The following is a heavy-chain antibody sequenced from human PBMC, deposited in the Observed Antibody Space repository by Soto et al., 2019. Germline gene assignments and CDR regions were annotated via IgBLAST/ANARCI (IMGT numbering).Heavy chain of an antibody. CDR1: GYTFTGYA. CDR2: INAGNGNT. D-gene: IGHD6-19*01. Sequence: QVQLVQSGAEEKKPGASVKVSCKASGYTFTGYAMHWVRQAPGQRLEWMGWINAGNGNTKYSQKFQGRVTITRDTPASTAYMELCSLRYEDTAVYYCARAVAVPADFDYWGQGNLVTVSS. CDR3: ARAVAVPADFDY. V-gene: IGHV1-3*05. J-gene: IGHJ4*02.